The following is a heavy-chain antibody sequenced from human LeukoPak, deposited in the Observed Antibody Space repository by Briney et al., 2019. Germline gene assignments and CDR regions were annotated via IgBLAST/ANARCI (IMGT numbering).Heavy chain of an antibody. CDR2: IYYSGST. CDR3: ARVYCSGGSCYPFYYYMDV. D-gene: IGHD2-15*01. V-gene: IGHV4-59*01. J-gene: IGHJ6*03. CDR1: GGSISSYY. Sequence: SETLSLTCTVSGGSISSYYWSWIRQPPGKGLEWIGYIYYSGSTNYNPSLKSRVTISVDTSKNQFSLKLSSVTAADTAVYYCARVYCSGGSCYPFYYYMDVWGKGTTVTVSS.